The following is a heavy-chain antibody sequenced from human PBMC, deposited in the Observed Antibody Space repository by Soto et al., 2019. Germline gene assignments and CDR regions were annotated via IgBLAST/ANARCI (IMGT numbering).Heavy chain of an antibody. J-gene: IGHJ6*02. CDR3: ARGRPRVRGYYYYGMDV. CDR2: INHSGST. Sequence: QVQLQQWGAGLLKPSETLSLTCAVYGGSFSGYYWSWIRQPPGKGLEWIGEINHSGSTNYNPSLKSRVTISVDTSKNQCSLKLSSVTAADTAVYYCARGRPRVRGYYYYGMDVWGQGTTVTVSS. D-gene: IGHD3-10*01. V-gene: IGHV4-34*01. CDR1: GGSFSGYY.